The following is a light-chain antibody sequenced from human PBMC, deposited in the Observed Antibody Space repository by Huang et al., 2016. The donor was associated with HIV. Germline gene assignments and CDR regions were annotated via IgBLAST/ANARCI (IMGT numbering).Light chain of an antibody. J-gene: IGKJ1*01. CDR1: QSVSSN. CDR3: QQYNNWRT. CDR2: DAS. Sequence: EIVMTQSPATLSVSPGERATLSCRASQSVSSNLAWYQQKPGQAPRLLIYDASTRATGIPARFSGIGSGTEFTLTISSLQSEDFAVYYCQQYNNWRTFGQGTKVEIK. V-gene: IGKV3-15*01.